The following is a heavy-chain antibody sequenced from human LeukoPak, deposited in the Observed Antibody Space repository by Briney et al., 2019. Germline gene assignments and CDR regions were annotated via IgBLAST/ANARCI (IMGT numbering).Heavy chain of an antibody. V-gene: IGHV3-30*18. CDR1: GFTFSNYG. CDR3: AKRQLGHIDY. D-gene: IGHD6-6*01. J-gene: IGHJ4*02. Sequence: GGSLRLSCAASGFTFSNYGMHWVRQAPGKGLEWLAVISYDGSNKYYADSVKGRLTISRDNSKNTLYLQMNSLRAEDTAVYYCAKRQLGHIDYWGQGTLVIVSS. CDR2: ISYDGSNK.